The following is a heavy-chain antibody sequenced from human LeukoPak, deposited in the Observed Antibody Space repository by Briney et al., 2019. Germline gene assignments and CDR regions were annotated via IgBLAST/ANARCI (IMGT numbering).Heavy chain of an antibody. CDR2: ISGSGDTT. CDR3: AKDGSGSYWQLYFDY. Sequence: SGGSLRLSCAASGFTFSSYAMSWVRQAPGKGLEWVSVISGSGDTTNYADSVKGRFTTSRDNSKYMLYLQMNSLRAEDTAVYYCAKDGSGSYWQLYFDYWGQGTLVTVSS. V-gene: IGHV3-23*01. D-gene: IGHD3-10*01. J-gene: IGHJ4*02. CDR1: GFTFSSYA.